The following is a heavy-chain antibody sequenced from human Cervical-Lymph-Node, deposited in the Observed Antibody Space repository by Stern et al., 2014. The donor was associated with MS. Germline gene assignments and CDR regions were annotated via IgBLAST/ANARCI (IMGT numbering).Heavy chain of an antibody. Sequence: QVTLKESGPPLVHPTQTLTLTCSFSGFSLTTRGMGVGWIRQPPGKALELLALIYWDEDRRYSPSLKNRLTITKDTSKHQVVLTMTNLDPLDTATYFCAHTDYLGPHYFGFWGQGALVTVSS. CDR3: AHTDYLGPHYFGF. CDR1: GFSLTTRGMG. V-gene: IGHV2-5*02. CDR2: IYWDEDR. J-gene: IGHJ4*02. D-gene: IGHD5-12*01.